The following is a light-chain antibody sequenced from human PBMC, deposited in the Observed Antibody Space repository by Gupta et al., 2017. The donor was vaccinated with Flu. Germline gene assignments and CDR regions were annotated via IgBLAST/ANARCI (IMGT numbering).Light chain of an antibody. Sequence: PSSLSASVGDRVTITCRASQGISNYLAWYQKKPGKVPKLLIYTASTLQSGVPSRFSGSGSGTDFTLTISSLQPEDVATYYCQKYNSAPWPFGQGTKVEIK. V-gene: IGKV1-27*01. CDR1: QGISNY. J-gene: IGKJ1*01. CDR2: TAS. CDR3: QKYNSAPWP.